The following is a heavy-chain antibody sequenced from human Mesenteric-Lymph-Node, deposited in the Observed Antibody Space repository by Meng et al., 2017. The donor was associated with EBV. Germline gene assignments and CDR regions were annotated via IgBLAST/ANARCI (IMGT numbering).Heavy chain of an antibody. V-gene: IGHV3-11*01. Sequence: QLQLVESGGGLVKPGGSLRPSCAASGFTCSAYYMSWTRQAPGKGLQWVSYISSSGSTIYYSDSVKGRFIISRDNAKNSLFLQMNSLRAEDTAEYYCASPDSYDTSGFDYWGHGTLVTVAS. D-gene: IGHD3-22*01. CDR2: ISSSGSTI. CDR3: ASPDSYDTSGFDY. J-gene: IGHJ4*01. CDR1: GFTCSAYY.